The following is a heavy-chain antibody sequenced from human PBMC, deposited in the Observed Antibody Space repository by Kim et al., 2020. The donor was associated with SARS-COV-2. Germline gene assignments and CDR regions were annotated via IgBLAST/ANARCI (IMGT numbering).Heavy chain of an antibody. D-gene: IGHD4-17*01. V-gene: IGHV4-31*02. Sequence: KPSPKSRVTISVDTSQNPFSLKLSSVTAADTALYYCARTLDRYGDYPFDYWGQGTLVTVSS. J-gene: IGHJ4*02. CDR3: ARTLDRYGDYPFDY.